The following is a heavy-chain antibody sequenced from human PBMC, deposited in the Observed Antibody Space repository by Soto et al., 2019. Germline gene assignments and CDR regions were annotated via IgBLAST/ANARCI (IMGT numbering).Heavy chain of an antibody. CDR3: ARDGAREIAAAGLPHNWFDP. D-gene: IGHD6-13*01. Sequence: QSQTLSLTCAISGDSVSSNSAAWNWIRQSPSRGLEWLGRTYYRSKWYNDYAVSVKSRITINPDTSKNQFSLQLNSVTPEDTAVYYCARDGAREIAAAGLPHNWFDPWGQGTLVTVS. J-gene: IGHJ5*02. CDR2: TYYRSKWYN. V-gene: IGHV6-1*01. CDR1: GDSVSSNSAA.